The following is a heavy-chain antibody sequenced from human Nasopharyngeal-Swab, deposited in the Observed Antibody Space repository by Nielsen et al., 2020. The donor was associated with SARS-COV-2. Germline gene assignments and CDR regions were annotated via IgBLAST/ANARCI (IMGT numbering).Heavy chain of an antibody. CDR3: ARGPRPKRHLDY. Sequence: ASVKVSCKTSGYTFASFDINWVRQATGRGLEWVGWMNLDSGDTHYAQEFQGKVTLTRDTSRSTAYMELSSLRSEGTAVYYCARGPRPKRHLDYWGQGTLVTVSS. V-gene: IGHV1-8*01. CDR1: GYTFASFD. D-gene: IGHD1-1*01. J-gene: IGHJ4*02. CDR2: MNLDSGDT.